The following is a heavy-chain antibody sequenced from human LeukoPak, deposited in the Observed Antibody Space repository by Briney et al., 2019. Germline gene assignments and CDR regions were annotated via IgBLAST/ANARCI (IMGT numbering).Heavy chain of an antibody. D-gene: IGHD2-15*01. CDR2: ISYDGSNK. J-gene: IGHJ5*02. CDR3: ARDIVVVVAAILDP. CDR1: GFTFSSYT. V-gene: IGHV3-30-3*01. Sequence: GRSLRLSCAASGFTFSSYTMHWVRQAPGKGLEWVAVISYDGSNKYYADSVKGRFTISRDNSKNTLYLQMNSLRAEDTAVYYCARDIVVVVAAILDPWGQGTLVTVSS.